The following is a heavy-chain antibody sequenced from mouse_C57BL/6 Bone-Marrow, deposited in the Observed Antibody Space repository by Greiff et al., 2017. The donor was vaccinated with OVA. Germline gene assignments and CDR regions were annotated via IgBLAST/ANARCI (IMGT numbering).Heavy chain of an antibody. CDR2: IWSGGST. CDR1: GFSLTSYG. CDR3: ASSMMVTPYWYFDV. Sequence: QVHVKQSGPGLVQPSQSLSITCTVSGFSLTSYGVHWVRQSPGKGLEWLGVIWSGGSTDYNAAFISRLSISKDNSKSQVFFKMNSLQADDTAIYYCASSMMVTPYWYFDVWGTGTTVTVSS. V-gene: IGHV2-2*01. J-gene: IGHJ1*03. D-gene: IGHD2-3*01.